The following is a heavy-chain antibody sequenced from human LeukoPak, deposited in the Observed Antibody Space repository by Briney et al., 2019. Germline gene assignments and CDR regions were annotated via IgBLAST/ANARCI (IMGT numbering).Heavy chain of an antibody. CDR1: GDSVSSNSAA. J-gene: IGHJ3*02. D-gene: IGHD6-13*01. V-gene: IGHV6-1*01. Sequence: KASQTLSLTCAISGDSVSSNSAAWNWIRQSPSRGLEWLGRTYYRYKWYNDYAVSVKSRITINPDTYTNQFSLQLNSVTSEDTAVYFCARVRSSSWTDAFDIWGQGTMVTVSS. CDR3: ARVRSSSWTDAFDI. CDR2: TYYRYKWYN.